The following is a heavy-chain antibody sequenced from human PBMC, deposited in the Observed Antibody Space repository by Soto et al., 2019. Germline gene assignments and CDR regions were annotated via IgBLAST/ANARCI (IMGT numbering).Heavy chain of an antibody. V-gene: IGHV3-9*01. CDR2: ISWSSDTI. J-gene: IGHJ6*02. CDR3: AKDKVGAPQYYGMDV. Sequence: LRLSCAASGFNFEDYAMHWVRQAPGKGLEWVSSISWSSDTIDYADSVKGRFTVSRDNGKHVLYLQMNSLRAEDTALYFCAKDKVGAPQYYGMDVWGQGTTVTVSS. CDR1: GFNFEDYA. D-gene: IGHD1-26*01.